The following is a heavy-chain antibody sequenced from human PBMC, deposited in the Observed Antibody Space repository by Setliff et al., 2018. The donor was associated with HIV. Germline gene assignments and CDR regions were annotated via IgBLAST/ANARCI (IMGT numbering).Heavy chain of an antibody. CDR3: TISSLMVTFGGVIAPLHDAFDI. D-gene: IGHD3-16*02. V-gene: IGHV1-2*05. CDR1: GYTFTGYF. CDR2: INPNRGDT. J-gene: IGHJ3*02. Sequence: ASVKVSCKASGYTFTGYFIHWVRQAPGQGLEWMGQINPNRGDTKSHHKFADRLIMSRDTSLTTVYMELTSLKTEDTGIYYCTISSLMVTFGGVIAPLHDAFDIWGQGTMVTVSS.